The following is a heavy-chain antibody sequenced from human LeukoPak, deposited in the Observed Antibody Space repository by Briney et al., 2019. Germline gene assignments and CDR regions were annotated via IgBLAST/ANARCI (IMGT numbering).Heavy chain of an antibody. Sequence: GGSLRLPCAASGFTFSSYSMNWVRQAPGKGLEWVSSISSSSSYIYYADSVKGRFTISRDNAKNSLYLQMNSLRAEDTAVYYCARDRVDPVFDYWGQGTLVTVSS. CDR2: ISSSSSYI. CDR3: ARDRVDPVFDY. J-gene: IGHJ4*02. V-gene: IGHV3-21*01. D-gene: IGHD3-10*01. CDR1: GFTFSSYS.